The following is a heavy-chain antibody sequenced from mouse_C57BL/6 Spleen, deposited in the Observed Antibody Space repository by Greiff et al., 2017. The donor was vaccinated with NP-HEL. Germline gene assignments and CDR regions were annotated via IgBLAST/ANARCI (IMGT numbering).Heavy chain of an antibody. CDR2: ISDGGSYT. CDR3: ARGITTDEFAY. V-gene: IGHV5-4*03. J-gene: IGHJ3*01. Sequence: EVKLVESGGGLVKPGGSLKLSCAASGFTFSSYAMSWVRQTPEKRLEWVATISDGGSYTYYPDNVKGRFTISRGNAKNNLYLQMSHLKSEDTAMYYCARGITTDEFAYWGQGTLVTVSA. CDR1: GFTFSSYA. D-gene: IGHD1-1*01.